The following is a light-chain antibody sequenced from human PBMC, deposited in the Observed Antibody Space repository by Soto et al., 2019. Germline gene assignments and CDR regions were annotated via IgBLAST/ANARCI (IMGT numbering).Light chain of an antibody. CDR2: KAS. CDR3: QQYNSYPLT. Sequence: DIQMTQSPSTLSASVGDRVTITCRASQSISSRLAWYQQKPGKAPNLLIYKASSLESGVPSRFSGRGSGTEFTLTISSLQPDDFATYYCQQYNSYPLTVGGGTKVESK. J-gene: IGKJ4*01. V-gene: IGKV1-5*03. CDR1: QSISSR.